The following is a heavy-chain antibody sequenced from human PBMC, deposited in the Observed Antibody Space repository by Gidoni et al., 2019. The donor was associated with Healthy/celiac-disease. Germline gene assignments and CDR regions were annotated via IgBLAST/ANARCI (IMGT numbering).Heavy chain of an antibody. CDR2: LKCNTDGGSP. V-gene: IGHV3-15*01. Sequence: EVQRGESGGGAVKPGGSRRPSCAAAGFPCSNDGMSWVRQAPGTGREWVARLKCNTDGGSPYYAAPVAGRFPISRDDSKSTLYPPMNSLKTEAPAVYFCTTETVSTSYSGMDVWGQGTPVTVSS. CDR3: TTETVSTSYSGMDV. J-gene: IGHJ6*02. D-gene: IGHD4-17*01. CDR1: GFPCSNDG.